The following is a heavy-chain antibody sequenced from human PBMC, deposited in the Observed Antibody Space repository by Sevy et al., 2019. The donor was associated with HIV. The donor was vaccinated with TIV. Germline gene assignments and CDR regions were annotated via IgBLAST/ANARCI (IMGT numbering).Heavy chain of an antibody. CDR1: GYTFSTSD. D-gene: IGHD1-26*01. Sequence: ASVKVSCKASGYTFSTSDISWVRQATGQGLEWMGWMTPNSGNTAYAQKFQGRVIMTRNISTSTAYMELSSLRSNDTAVYYWARGAGGWGVSGFDHWGQGTLVTVSS. CDR2: MTPNSGNT. J-gene: IGHJ4*02. V-gene: IGHV1-8*01. CDR3: ARGAGGWGVSGFDH.